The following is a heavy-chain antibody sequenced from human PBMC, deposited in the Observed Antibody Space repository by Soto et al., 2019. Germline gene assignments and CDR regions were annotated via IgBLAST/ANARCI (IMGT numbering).Heavy chain of an antibody. CDR1: GFTFSSYG. D-gene: IGHD7-27*01. CDR2: ISYDGSNK. CDR3: AKAPGDGSFHY. Sequence: QVQLVESGGGVVQPGRSLRLCCAASGFTFSSYGMHWVRQAPGKGLEWVAVISYDGSNKYYADSVKGRFTISRDNSKNTLYLQMNSLRAEDTAVYYCAKAPGDGSFHYWGQGTLVTVSS. V-gene: IGHV3-30*18. J-gene: IGHJ4*02.